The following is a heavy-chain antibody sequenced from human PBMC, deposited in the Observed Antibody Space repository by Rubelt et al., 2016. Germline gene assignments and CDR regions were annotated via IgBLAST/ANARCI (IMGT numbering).Heavy chain of an antibody. D-gene: IGHD5-24*01. CDR2: INHSGRT. CDR1: GGSISRSSYY. CDR3: ARGQGRDGYIH. J-gene: IGHJ4*02. Sequence: QVQLQESGPGLVKPSETLSLACTVSGGSISRSSYYWGWIRQPPGKGLEWIGEINHSGRTNYNPSLKSRVIISVDTSKNQFSLKLSSVTAADTAVYYCARGQGRDGYIHWGQGTLVTVSS. V-gene: IGHV4-39*07.